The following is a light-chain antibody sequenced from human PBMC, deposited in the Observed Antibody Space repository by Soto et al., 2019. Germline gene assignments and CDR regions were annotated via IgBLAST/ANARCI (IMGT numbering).Light chain of an antibody. CDR2: AAS. Sequence: IQLTQSPSSLSASVGDRVTITCRASQGISSYLAWYQQKPGKAPKLLIYAASTLQSGVPSRFSGSGSGTDVTLAPSSLQPEDFATYYCQQLNSYPLTFGGGTKVEIK. J-gene: IGKJ4*02. CDR1: QGISSY. V-gene: IGKV1-9*01. CDR3: QQLNSYPLT.